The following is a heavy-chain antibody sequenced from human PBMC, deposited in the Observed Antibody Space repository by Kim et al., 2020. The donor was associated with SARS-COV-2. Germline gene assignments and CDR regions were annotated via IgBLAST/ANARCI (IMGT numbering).Heavy chain of an antibody. CDR1: GFTFSSYA. CDR3: ARDGGYSYTASGWFDP. J-gene: IGHJ5*02. Sequence: GGSLRLSCAASGFTFSSYAMHWVRQAPGKGLEWVAVISYDGSNKYYADSVKGRFTISRDNSKNTLYLQMNSLRAEDTAVYYCARDGGYSYTASGWFDPWGQGTLVTVSS. V-gene: IGHV3-30*04. CDR2: ISYDGSNK. D-gene: IGHD5-18*01.